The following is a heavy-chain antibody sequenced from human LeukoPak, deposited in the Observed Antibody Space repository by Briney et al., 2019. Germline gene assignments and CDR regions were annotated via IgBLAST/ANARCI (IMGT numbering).Heavy chain of an antibody. D-gene: IGHD2-15*01. CDR1: GGSISSSSYC. CDR2: IYYSGST. J-gene: IGHJ4*02. Sequence: SGTLSLTCTVSGGSISSSSYCWGWIRQPPGKGLEWIGSIYYSGSTYYNPSLKSRVTISVDTSKNQFSLKLSSVTAADTAVYYCASSTGWWFVYYWGQGTLVTVSS. CDR3: ASSTGWWFVYY. V-gene: IGHV4-39*01.